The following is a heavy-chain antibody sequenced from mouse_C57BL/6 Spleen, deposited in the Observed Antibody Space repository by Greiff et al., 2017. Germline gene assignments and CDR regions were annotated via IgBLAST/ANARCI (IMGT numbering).Heavy chain of an antibody. CDR1: GYTFTDYN. D-gene: IGHD3-3*01. J-gene: IGHJ3*01. CDR2: INPNNGGT. Sequence: VQLKESGPELVKPGASVKMSCKASGYTFTDYNMHWVKQSHGKSLEWIGYINPNNGGTSYNQKFKGKATLTVNKSSSTAYMELRSLTSEESAVYYCARSRLGGPWFAYWGQGTLVTVSA. V-gene: IGHV1-22*01. CDR3: ARSRLGGPWFAY.